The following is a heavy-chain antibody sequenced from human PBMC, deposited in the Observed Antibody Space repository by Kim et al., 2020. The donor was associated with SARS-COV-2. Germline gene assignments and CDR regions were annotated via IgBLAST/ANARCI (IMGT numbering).Heavy chain of an antibody. J-gene: IGHJ6*02. Sequence: VKGRFTISRDNSKSTLYLQMNSLRAEDTAVYDCARDGAPWIVARYGMDVWGQGTTVTVSS. V-gene: IGHV3-30*07. CDR3: ARDGAPWIVARYGMDV. D-gene: IGHD5-12*01.